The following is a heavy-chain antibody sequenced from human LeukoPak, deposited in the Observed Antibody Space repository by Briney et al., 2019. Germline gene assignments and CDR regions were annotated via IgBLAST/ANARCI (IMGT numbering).Heavy chain of an antibody. CDR2: INHSGTT. Sequence: SETLSLTCAVYGGSFSDYYWSWIRQSPGKGLEWIGEINHSGTTHCNPSLKSRVTISVDTTKNQFSLKLRSVTAANTAVYYCARRRGYSYGYFGGLGTYFDYWGQGTLVTVSS. CDR3: ARRRGYSYGYFGGLGTYFDY. D-gene: IGHD5-18*01. CDR1: GGSFSDYY. J-gene: IGHJ4*02. V-gene: IGHV4-34*01.